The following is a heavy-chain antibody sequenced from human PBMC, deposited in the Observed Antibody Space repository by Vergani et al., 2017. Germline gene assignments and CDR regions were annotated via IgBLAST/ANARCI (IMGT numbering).Heavy chain of an antibody. J-gene: IGHJ3*02. CDR1: GFTFRNYA. D-gene: IGHD1-14*01. V-gene: IGHV3-21*04. Sequence: EVQLLESGGGLAQPGGSLRLSCAASGFTFRNYAMTWVRQAPGKGLEWVSSISGNNDDVYYADSVKGRFTISRDNAKSSLSLQMHSLTAEDTAVYFCARVGTWAFDIWGQGTVVTVSS. CDR2: ISGNNDDV. CDR3: ARVGTWAFDI.